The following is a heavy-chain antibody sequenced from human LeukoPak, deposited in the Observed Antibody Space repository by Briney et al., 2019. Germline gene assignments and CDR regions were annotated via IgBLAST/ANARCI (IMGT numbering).Heavy chain of an antibody. CDR3: ARHVVAVGFDY. CDR2: ITSSSRYI. Sequence: GGSLRLSCAASGFTFSSYTMNWVRQAPGKGLEWVSSITSSSRYIYHADSVKGRFTISRDNAKNSLCLQMNSLRAEDTAVYYCARHVVAVGFDYWGQGTLVTVSS. CDR1: GFTFSSYT. D-gene: IGHD3-22*01. J-gene: IGHJ4*02. V-gene: IGHV3-21*01.